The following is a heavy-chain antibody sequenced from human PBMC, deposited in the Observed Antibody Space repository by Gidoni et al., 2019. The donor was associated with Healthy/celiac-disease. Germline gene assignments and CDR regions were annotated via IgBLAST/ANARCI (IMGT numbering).Heavy chain of an antibody. Sequence: QLQLQESGSGLVKPSQTLSLTCAVSGGSISSGGYSWSWIRQPPGKGLEWIGYIYHSGSTYYNPSLKSRVTISVDRSKNQFSLKLSSVTAADTAVYYCARIDYYDSSGYYRGWFDPWGQGTLVTVSS. CDR2: IYHSGST. CDR3: ARIDYYDSSGYYRGWFDP. V-gene: IGHV4-30-2*01. CDR1: GGSISSGGYS. J-gene: IGHJ5*02. D-gene: IGHD3-22*01.